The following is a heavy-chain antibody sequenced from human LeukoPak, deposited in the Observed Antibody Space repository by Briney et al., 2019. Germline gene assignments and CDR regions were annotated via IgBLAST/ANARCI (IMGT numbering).Heavy chain of an antibody. CDR2: IYPGDSDT. J-gene: IGHJ6*03. CDR3: ARQVGSGSFTAYYYMDV. Sequence: GESLKISYQGSGYTFTSYWIGWVRQMPGKGLEWMGIIYPGDSDTRYSPSFQGQVTISADKSITTAYLQWSSLKASDTAKYYCARQVGSGSFTAYYYMDVWGKGTTVTVSS. V-gene: IGHV5-51*01. D-gene: IGHD1-26*01. CDR1: GYTFTSYW.